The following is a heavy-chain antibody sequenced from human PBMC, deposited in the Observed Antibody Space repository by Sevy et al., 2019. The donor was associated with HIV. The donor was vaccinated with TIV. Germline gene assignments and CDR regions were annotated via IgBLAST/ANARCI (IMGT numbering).Heavy chain of an antibody. CDR3: AKGYAPATDYADYVPNAFDI. D-gene: IGHD4-17*01. J-gene: IGHJ3*02. CDR2: ISRPGGTT. CDR1: GFTLSSYA. Sequence: GRSLRLSCAASGFTLSSYAMSWVRQAPGKGLEWVSSISRPGGTTYYAISVMGRFTISRDNSKNTLYLQMNSLRADDSAVFYCAKGYAPATDYADYVPNAFDIWGQGAMVTVSS. V-gene: IGHV3-23*01.